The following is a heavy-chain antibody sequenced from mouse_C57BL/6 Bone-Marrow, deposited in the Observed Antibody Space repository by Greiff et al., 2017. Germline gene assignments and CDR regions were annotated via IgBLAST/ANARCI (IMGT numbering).Heavy chain of an antibody. D-gene: IGHD3-1*01. CDR3: ARWGYDAMDY. CDR1: GYTFTSYW. CDR2: IDPSDSYT. Sequence: QVQLQQPGAELVKPGASVKLSCKASGYTFTSYWMQWVKQRPGQGLEWIGEIDPSDSYTNYNQKFKGKATLTVDPSSSTAYMQLNSLTSEESAVYYCARWGYDAMDYWGQGTLVTVSS. J-gene: IGHJ4*01. V-gene: IGHV1-50*01.